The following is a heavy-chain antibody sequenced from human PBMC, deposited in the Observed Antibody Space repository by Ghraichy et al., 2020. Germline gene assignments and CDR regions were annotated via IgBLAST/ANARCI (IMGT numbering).Heavy chain of an antibody. CDR1: GYTFTNYV. CDR3: ARSGYSGYDQFDP. J-gene: IGHJ5*02. CDR2: ISGYNGNT. D-gene: IGHD5-12*01. V-gene: IGHV1-18*04. Sequence: ASVNVSCQASGYTFTNYVINWVRQAPGQGLEWMGWISGYNGNTNYAQKLQGRVTLTTDTSTNTAYMELRSLRSDDTAVYYCARSGYSGYDQFDPWGQGTLVTVSS.